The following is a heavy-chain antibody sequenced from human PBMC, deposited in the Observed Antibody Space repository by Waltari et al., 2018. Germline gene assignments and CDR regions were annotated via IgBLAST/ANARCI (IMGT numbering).Heavy chain of an antibody. CDR1: GFPFRSYW. J-gene: IGHJ5*02. CDR2: INGDGGNT. Sequence: EVQLVESGGGLVQPGGSLRLSCAASGFPFRSYWMHWVRQAPGKGLVWVSRINGDGGNTSYADSVKGRFTISRDNANNTLYLQMNSLRAEDTAVYYCTRTRYCSTTNCQVDWFDPWGQGTLVTVSS. CDR3: TRTRYCSTTNCQVDWFDP. D-gene: IGHD2-2*01. V-gene: IGHV3-74*01.